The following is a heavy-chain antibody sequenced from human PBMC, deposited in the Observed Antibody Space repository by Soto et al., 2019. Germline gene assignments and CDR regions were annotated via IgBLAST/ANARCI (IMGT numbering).Heavy chain of an antibody. V-gene: IGHV4-39*01. Sequence: SETLSLTCTVSGGSISSSSYYWGWIRQPPGKGLEWIGSIYYSGSTYYNPSLKSRVTISVDTSKNQFSLKLSSVTAADTAVYYCARQADASSSVYYYGMYVWGQGTTVTVSS. J-gene: IGHJ6*02. D-gene: IGHD6-6*01. CDR1: GGSISSSSYY. CDR2: IYYSGST. CDR3: ARQADASSSVYYYGMYV.